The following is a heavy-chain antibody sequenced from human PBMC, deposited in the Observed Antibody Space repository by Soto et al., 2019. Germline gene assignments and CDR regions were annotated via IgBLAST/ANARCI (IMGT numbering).Heavy chain of an antibody. Sequence: PSETLSLTCTVSGGSITSSSYYWGWIRQPPGKGLEWIGYIYYSGSTNYNPSLKSRVTISVDTSKNQFSLKLSSVTAADTAVYYCARRYGSAIDYWGQGTLVTVS. V-gene: IGHV4-61*05. D-gene: IGHD1-26*01. CDR1: GGSITSSSYY. CDR3: ARRYGSAIDY. J-gene: IGHJ4*02. CDR2: IYYSGST.